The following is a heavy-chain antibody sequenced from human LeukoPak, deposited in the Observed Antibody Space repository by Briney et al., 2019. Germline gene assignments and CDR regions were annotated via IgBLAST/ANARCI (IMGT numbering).Heavy chain of an antibody. CDR3: ARVRITMIVPAPYFDY. D-gene: IGHD3-22*01. CDR2: IYYSGST. CDR1: GGSISSSSYY. V-gene: IGHV4-39*07. Sequence: SETLSLTCTVSGGSISSSSYYWGWIRQPPGKGLEWIGSIYYSGSTYYNPSLKSRVTISVDTSKNQFSLKLSSVTAADTAVYYCARVRITMIVPAPYFDYWGQGTLVTVSS. J-gene: IGHJ4*02.